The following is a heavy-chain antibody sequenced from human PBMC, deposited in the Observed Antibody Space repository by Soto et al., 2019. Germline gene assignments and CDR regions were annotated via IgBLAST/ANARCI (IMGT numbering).Heavy chain of an antibody. D-gene: IGHD3-16*01. V-gene: IGHV4-31*03. J-gene: IGHJ5*02. CDR1: GGSVSSGGYY. CDR2: IYYSGII. CDR3: ARVGGINWFDP. Sequence: QVQLQESGPGLVKPSQTLSLTCTVSGGSVSSGGYYWSCIRQHPGKGLEWIGYIYYSGIIYYNPSLKSRITLAVDTSKNQFYMKLSSVTAADTAVYYCARVGGINWFDPWGQGTLVTVSS.